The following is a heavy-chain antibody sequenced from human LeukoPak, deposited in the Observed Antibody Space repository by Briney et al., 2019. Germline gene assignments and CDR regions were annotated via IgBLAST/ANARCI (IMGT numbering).Heavy chain of an antibody. CDR1: GGSVSSGTYY. J-gene: IGHJ6*02. CDR3: ARDLEAAAGTSYYYYGMDV. CDR2: IYYSGST. Sequence: SETLSLTCTVSGGSVSSGTYYWSWIRQPPGKGLEWIGYIYYSGSTNYNPSLKSRVTISVDTSKNQFSLKLSSVTAADTAVYYCARDLEAAAGTSYYYYGMDVWGQGTTVTVSS. D-gene: IGHD6-13*01. V-gene: IGHV4-61*01.